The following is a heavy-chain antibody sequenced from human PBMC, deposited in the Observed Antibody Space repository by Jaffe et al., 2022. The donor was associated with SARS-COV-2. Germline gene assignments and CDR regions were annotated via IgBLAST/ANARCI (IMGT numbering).Heavy chain of an antibody. CDR1: GFTVSSNY. J-gene: IGHJ4*02. CDR3: AREYYDILTGQLVA. Sequence: EVQLVESGGGLIQPGGSLRLSCAASGFTVSSNYMSWVRQAPGKGLEWVSVIYSGGSTYYADSVKGRFTISRDNSKNTLYLQMNSLRAEDTAVYYCAREYYDILTGQLVAWGQGTLVTVSS. CDR2: IYSGGST. V-gene: IGHV3-53*01. D-gene: IGHD3-9*01.